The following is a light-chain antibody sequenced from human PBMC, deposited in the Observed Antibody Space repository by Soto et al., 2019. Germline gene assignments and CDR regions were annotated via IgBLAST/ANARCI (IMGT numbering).Light chain of an antibody. CDR1: QSISIW. CDR3: QQYKSHPYT. CDR2: DAS. J-gene: IGKJ2*01. Sequence: DIRMTQSPSTLSASVGDRVTITCRASQSISIWLAWYQQKPGKAPKLLIYDASSLQSGVPSWFIGSGSGTEFTLTISCLQPDDFATYYCQQYKSHPYTFGQGTKLEIK. V-gene: IGKV1-5*01.